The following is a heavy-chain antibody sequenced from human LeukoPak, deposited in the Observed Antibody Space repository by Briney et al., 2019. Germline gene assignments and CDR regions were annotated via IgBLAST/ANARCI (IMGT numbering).Heavy chain of an antibody. D-gene: IGHD3-22*01. Sequence: GGSLRLSCAASGFTFTTYWMTWVRQAPGKGLEWVANIKQDGSDKYYVDSVKGRFTISRDNARKSVYLQMNSLRAEDTAFYYCARVQQYDKFDYWGQGTLVTVSS. CDR3: ARVQQYDKFDY. J-gene: IGHJ4*02. CDR1: GFTFTTYW. CDR2: IKQDGSDK. V-gene: IGHV3-7*03.